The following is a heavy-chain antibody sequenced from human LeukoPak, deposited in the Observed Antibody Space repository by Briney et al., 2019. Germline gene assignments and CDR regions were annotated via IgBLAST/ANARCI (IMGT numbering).Heavy chain of an antibody. D-gene: IGHD3-10*01. J-gene: IGHJ4*02. V-gene: IGHV3-66*01. CDR3: ATLGESSSY. Sequence: GGSLRLSCAASGFTFSTYAMSWVRQAPGKGLEWVSVIYSGGSTYYADSVKGRFTISRDNSKNTLYLQMNSLRAEDTAVYYCATLGESSSYWGQGTLVTVSS. CDR2: IYSGGST. CDR1: GFTFSTYA.